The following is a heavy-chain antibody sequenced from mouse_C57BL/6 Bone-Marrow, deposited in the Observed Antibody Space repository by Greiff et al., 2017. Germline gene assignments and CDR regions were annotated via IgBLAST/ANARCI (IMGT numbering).Heavy chain of an antibody. J-gene: IGHJ3*01. V-gene: IGHV1-75*01. CDR3: AREVYYGSSYDY. CDR1: GYTFTDYY. D-gene: IGHD1-1*01. Sequence: VTLQESGPELVKPGASVTISCKASGYTFTDYYINWVKQRPGQGLEWIGWIFPGSGSTYYNEKFKGKATLTVDKSSSTAYMLLSSLTAEDSAVYFCAREVYYGSSYDYWGQGTLVTVSA. CDR2: IFPGSGST.